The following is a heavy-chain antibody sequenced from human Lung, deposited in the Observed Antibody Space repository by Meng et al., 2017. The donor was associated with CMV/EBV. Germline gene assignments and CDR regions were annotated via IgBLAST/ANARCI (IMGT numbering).Heavy chain of an antibody. V-gene: IGHV4-4*02. CDR3: ARADKVRFDY. J-gene: IGHJ4*02. Sequence: GHLQGSGAGLVKPSGTLSLTFAVSGGSMSSTNWWSWVRQPPGKGLEWIGEIYHSGSTNYNPSLKSRVSISVDKSKNQFSLKLSSVTAADTAVYYCARADKVRFDYWGQGTLVTVSS. CDR1: GGSMSSTNW. CDR2: IYHSGST.